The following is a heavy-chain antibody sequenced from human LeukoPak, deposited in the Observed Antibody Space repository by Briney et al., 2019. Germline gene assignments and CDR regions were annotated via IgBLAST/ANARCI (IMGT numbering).Heavy chain of an antibody. J-gene: IGHJ4*02. CDR3: TTISAIFGVVIPDY. V-gene: IGHV3-15*01. Sequence: GGSLRLSCGASGFSFSDAWMSWVRQAPGRGLEWIGRIKTKTSGGTTDYIAPVKGRFTISRDDSKNMLYLQMSSLKTEDIAVYYCTTISAIFGVVIPDYWGQGTLVTVSS. D-gene: IGHD3-3*01. CDR2: IKTKTSGGTT. CDR1: GFSFSDAW.